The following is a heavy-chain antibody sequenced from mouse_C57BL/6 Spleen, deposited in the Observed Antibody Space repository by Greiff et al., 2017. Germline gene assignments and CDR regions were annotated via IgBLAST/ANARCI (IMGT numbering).Heavy chain of an antibody. D-gene: IGHD1-1*01. CDR3: AGRYYGSSPWDY. CDR2: IYPGSGST. Sequence: VQLQQPGAELVKPGASVKLSCKASGYTFTSYWITWVKQRPGQGLEWIGDIYPGSGSTNYNEKFKSNATLTVDTSSSTAYMQLSSLTSEDSAVYYCAGRYYGSSPWDYWGQGTSVTVSS. V-gene: IGHV1-55*01. CDR1: GYTFTSYW. J-gene: IGHJ4*01.